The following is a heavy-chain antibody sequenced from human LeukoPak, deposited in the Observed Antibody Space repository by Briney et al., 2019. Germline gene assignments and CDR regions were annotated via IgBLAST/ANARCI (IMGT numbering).Heavy chain of an antibody. D-gene: IGHD2-2*01. V-gene: IGHV1-18*01. CDR1: GYTFTSYG. Sequence: GASVKVSCKASGYTFTSYGISWVRQAPGQGLEWMGWISAYNGNTNYAQKLQGRVTMTTDTSTSTAYMELRSLRSDDTAVYYCARDLRRATTVVPAATSYGMDVWGQGTTVTVSS. CDR2: ISAYNGNT. CDR3: ARDLRRATTVVPAATSYGMDV. J-gene: IGHJ6*02.